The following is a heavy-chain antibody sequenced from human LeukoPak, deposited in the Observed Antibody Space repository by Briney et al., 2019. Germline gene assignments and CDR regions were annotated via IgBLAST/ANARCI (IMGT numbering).Heavy chain of an antibody. CDR1: GYTFTSYG. CDR2: MNPNSGNT. J-gene: IGHJ6*02. D-gene: IGHD5-18*01. Sequence: ASVKVSCKASGYTFTSYGISWVRQATGQGLEWMGWMNPNSGNTGYAQKFQGRVTMTRNTSISTAYMELSSLRSEDTAVYYCARASGGYSYAHYYYYGMDVWGQGTTVTVSS. V-gene: IGHV1-8*02. CDR3: ARASGGYSYAHYYYYGMDV.